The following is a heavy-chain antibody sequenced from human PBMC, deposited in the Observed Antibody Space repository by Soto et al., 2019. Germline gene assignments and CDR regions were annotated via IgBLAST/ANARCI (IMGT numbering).Heavy chain of an antibody. CDR1: GGTFGNYP. Sequence: QVQLVQSGAEIKQPGSSMKVSCKASGGTFGNYPIFWVRQAPGQGLEWMGRIIPVLGITNYAQKFQDRVTITADKPTSTAYLELTGLRSDDTAVYYCARGQSGLMDSWGQGTLVSVSS. CDR2: IIPVLGIT. J-gene: IGHJ5*02. V-gene: IGHV1-69*02. CDR3: ARGQSGLMDS. D-gene: IGHD2-2*03.